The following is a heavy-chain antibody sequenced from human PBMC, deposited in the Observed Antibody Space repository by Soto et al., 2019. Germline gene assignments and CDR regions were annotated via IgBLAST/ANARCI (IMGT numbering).Heavy chain of an antibody. CDR1: GYTFTSYG. D-gene: IGHD3-3*01. Sequence: QVQLVQSGAEVKKPGASVKVSCKASGYTFTSYGISWVRQAPGQGLEWMGWISAYNGNTNYAQKLQGRVTMTTDTSTSTAYMQLRSLRSDDTAAYYCARVYDFWSGFRKQQYDYWGQGTLVTVSS. CDR2: ISAYNGNT. CDR3: ARVYDFWSGFRKQQYDY. V-gene: IGHV1-18*01. J-gene: IGHJ4*02.